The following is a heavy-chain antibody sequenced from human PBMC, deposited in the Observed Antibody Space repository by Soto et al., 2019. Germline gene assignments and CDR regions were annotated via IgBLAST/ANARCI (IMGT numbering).Heavy chain of an antibody. CDR2: IDHTGST. CDR3: ARDYGGTALDY. Sequence: QVQLQQWGAGLLKPSETLSLTCAVYGGSFSGYYWSWIRQPPGKGLEWIGEIDHTGSTNYNPSLKXRXTXSXXTSKNQFSLKLSSVTAADTAVYYCARDYGGTALDYWGQGTLVTVSS. V-gene: IGHV4-34*01. J-gene: IGHJ4*02. D-gene: IGHD2-15*01. CDR1: GGSFSGYY.